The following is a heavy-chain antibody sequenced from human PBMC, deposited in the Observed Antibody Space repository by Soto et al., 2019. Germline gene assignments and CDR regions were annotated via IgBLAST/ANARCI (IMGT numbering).Heavy chain of an antibody. Sequence: QVQLVESGGGVVQPGRSLRLSCAASGFTFSSYGMHWVRQAPGKGLEWVAVISYDGSNKYYADFVKGRFTISRDNSKNTLYLQMNSLRAEDTAVYYCAKELVWFGELSPFDYWGQGTLVTVSS. D-gene: IGHD3-10*01. J-gene: IGHJ4*02. CDR2: ISYDGSNK. V-gene: IGHV3-30*18. CDR3: AKELVWFGELSPFDY. CDR1: GFTFSSYG.